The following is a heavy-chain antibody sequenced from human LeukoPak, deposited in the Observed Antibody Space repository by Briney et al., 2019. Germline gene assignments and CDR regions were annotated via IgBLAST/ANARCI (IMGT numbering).Heavy chain of an antibody. Sequence: SQTLSLTCTVSAGSISSGDYYWSWIRQPPGKGLEWIGYIYYSGSTYYNPSLKSRVTISVDTSKNQFSLKLSSVTAADTAVYYCARASYQYYGSGSYLDYWGQGTLVTVSS. CDR2: IYYSGST. CDR3: ARASYQYYGSGSYLDY. D-gene: IGHD3-10*01. J-gene: IGHJ4*02. CDR1: AGSISSGDYY. V-gene: IGHV4-30-4*01.